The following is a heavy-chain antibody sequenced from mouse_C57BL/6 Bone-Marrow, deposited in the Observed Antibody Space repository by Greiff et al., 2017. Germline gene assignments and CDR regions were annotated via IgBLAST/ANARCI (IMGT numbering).Heavy chain of an antibody. V-gene: IGHV5-17*01. CDR2: ISSGSSTI. CDR1: GFTFSDYG. D-gene: IGHD1-1*01. J-gene: IGHJ1*03. Sequence: EVMLVESGGGLVKPGGSLKLSCAASGFTFSDYGMHWVRQAPEKGLEWVAYISSGSSTIYYADTVKGRFTITRDNAKNTLFLQMASLRSGDTAEYYGARPNGSSLWYFDVWGTGTTVTVSS. CDR3: ARPNGSSLWYFDV.